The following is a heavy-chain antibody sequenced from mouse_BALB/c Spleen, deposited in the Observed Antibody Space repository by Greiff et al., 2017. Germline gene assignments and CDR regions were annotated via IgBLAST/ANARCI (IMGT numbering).Heavy chain of an antibody. J-gene: IGHJ4*01. CDR2: IRNKANGYTT. Sequence: EVKLVESGGGLVQPGGSLRLSCATSGFTFTDYYMSWVRQPPGKALEWLGFIRNKANGYTTEYSASVKGRFTISRDNSQSILYLQMNTLRAEDSATYYCARDSFPGYAMDDWGQGTSVTVSS. CDR1: GFTFTDYY. V-gene: IGHV7-3*02. CDR3: ARDSFPGYAMDD. D-gene: IGHD4-1*01.